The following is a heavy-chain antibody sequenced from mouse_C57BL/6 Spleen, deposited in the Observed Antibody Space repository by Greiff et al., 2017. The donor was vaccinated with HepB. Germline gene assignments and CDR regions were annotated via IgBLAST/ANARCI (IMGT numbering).Heavy chain of an antibody. CDR1: GYTFTSYW. Sequence: VKLMESGAELVKPGASVKMSCKASGYTFTSYWITWVKQRPGQGLEWIGDIYPGSGSTNYNEKFKSKATLTVDTSSSTAYMQLSSLTSEDSAVYYCARLRAMDYWGQGTSVTVSS. J-gene: IGHJ4*01. V-gene: IGHV1-55*01. D-gene: IGHD1-1*01. CDR3: ARLRAMDY. CDR2: IYPGSGST.